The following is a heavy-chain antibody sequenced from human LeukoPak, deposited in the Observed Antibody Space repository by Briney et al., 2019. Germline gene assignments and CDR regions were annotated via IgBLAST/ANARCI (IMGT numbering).Heavy chain of an antibody. J-gene: IGHJ4*02. CDR1: GFTFSSYG. CDR3: AAVIDY. Sequence: GGSLRLSCAASGFTFSSYGMSWVRQAPGKGLEWISYISNSGSTQYYADSVKGRFTISRDNAKNSVYLQLNSLRAEDTALYYCAAVIDYWGQGTLVTVSS. V-gene: IGHV3-48*04. CDR2: ISNSGSTQ.